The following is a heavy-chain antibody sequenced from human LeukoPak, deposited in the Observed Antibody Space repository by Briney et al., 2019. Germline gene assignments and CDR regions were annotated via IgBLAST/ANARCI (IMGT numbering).Heavy chain of an antibody. CDR2: ICGSGGST. J-gene: IGHJ4*02. V-gene: IGHV3-23*01. CDR1: VFTFSSYA. CDR3: AKAEYYYDSSGGGPFDY. Sequence: GGSLRLSCAASVFTFSSYAMSWVRQAPGKGLEWVSPICGSGGSTYYADSVKGRFTISRDNSKNTLYLQMNSLRAEDTAVYYCAKAEYYYDSSGGGPFDYWGQGTLVTVSS. D-gene: IGHD3-22*01.